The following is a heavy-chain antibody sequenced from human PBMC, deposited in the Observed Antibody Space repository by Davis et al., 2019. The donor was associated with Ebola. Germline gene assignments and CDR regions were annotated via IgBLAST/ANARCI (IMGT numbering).Heavy chain of an antibody. CDR3: ARERIAVAGTLYYYYGMDV. Sequence: GESLKISCAASGFTFSTYNMSWVRQAPGKGLEWVANIKQDGSEKYYVDSVKGRFTISRDNAKNSLYLQMNSLRAEDTAVYYCARERIAVAGTLYYYYGMDVWGKGTTVTVSS. CDR1: GFTFSTYN. D-gene: IGHD6-19*01. CDR2: IKQDGSEK. J-gene: IGHJ6*04. V-gene: IGHV3-7*01.